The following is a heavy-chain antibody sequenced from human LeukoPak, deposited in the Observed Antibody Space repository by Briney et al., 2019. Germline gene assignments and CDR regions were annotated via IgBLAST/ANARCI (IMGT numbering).Heavy chain of an antibody. V-gene: IGHV3-53*01. J-gene: IGHJ4*02. Sequence: PGGSLRLSCAASGFTVSSNYMSWVRQAPGKGLEWVSVIYSGGSTYYADSVKGRFTISRDNSKNTLYLQMTSLRAEDTAVYYCARAIQGLPIDYWGQGTLVTVSS. CDR3: ARAIQGLPIDY. D-gene: IGHD6-25*01. CDR2: IYSGGST. CDR1: GFTVSSNY.